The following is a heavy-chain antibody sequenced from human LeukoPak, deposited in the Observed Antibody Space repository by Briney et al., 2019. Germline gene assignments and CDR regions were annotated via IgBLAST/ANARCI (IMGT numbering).Heavy chain of an antibody. V-gene: IGHV4-59*01. CDR2: VDYSGRT. Sequence: SETLSLTCTVSSGSISSYYWIWIRQPPGKGLEWIGEVDYSGRTNYNPSLKSRVTTSLDTSKNQISLKLSSVTAADTAVYYCARPQAMGSSSPLGYWGQGTLVTVSS. J-gene: IGHJ4*02. CDR3: ARPQAMGSSSPLGY. D-gene: IGHD2-2*01. CDR1: SGSISSYY.